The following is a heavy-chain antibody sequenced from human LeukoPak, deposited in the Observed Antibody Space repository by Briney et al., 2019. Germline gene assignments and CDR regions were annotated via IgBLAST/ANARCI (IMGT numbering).Heavy chain of an antibody. CDR3: ARDLGSLSVRGAPPFY. CDR2: ISAYNGNT. J-gene: IGHJ4*02. CDR1: GYTFTSYG. Sequence: ASVKVSCKASGYTFTSYGISWVRQAPGQGLEWMGWISAYNGNTNYAQKLQGRVTMTTDTSTSTAYMELRSLRSDDTAVYYCARDLGSLSVRGAPPFYWGQGTLVTVSS. V-gene: IGHV1-18*01. D-gene: IGHD3-10*01.